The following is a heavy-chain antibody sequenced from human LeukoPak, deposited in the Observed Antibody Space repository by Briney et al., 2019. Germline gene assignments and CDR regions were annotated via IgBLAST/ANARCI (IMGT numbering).Heavy chain of an antibody. CDR2: IXYXXXT. V-gene: IGHV4-39*01. Sequence: XXXGXIXYXXXTYXNPSXKXRVTISVDTSKNQFSLKLTSVTXADTAVYYCXRHGHHGDHXYWGQGTLVTVSS. D-gene: IGHD2-21*02. CDR3: XRHGHHGDHXY. J-gene: IGHJ4*02.